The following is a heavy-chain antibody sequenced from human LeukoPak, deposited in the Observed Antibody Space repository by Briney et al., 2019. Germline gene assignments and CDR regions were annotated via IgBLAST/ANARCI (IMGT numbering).Heavy chain of an antibody. D-gene: IGHD6-13*01. Sequence: PSDTLSLTCTVSGDSISSYYWSWIRQPPGKGLEWIGYIYHSGSTNYNPSLKSRVTISADTSKDQFSLKLASVTAADTAVYYCATGDSSTWYYFDYWGQGTLVTVSS. V-gene: IGHV4-59*07. J-gene: IGHJ4*02. CDR1: GDSISSYY. CDR3: ATGDSSTWYYFDY. CDR2: IYHSGST.